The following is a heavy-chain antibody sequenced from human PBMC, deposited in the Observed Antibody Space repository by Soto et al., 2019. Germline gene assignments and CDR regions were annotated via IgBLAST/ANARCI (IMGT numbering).Heavy chain of an antibody. CDR2: ISGSGGST. CDR3: AKVKLQYFDWPDAFDI. D-gene: IGHD3-9*01. CDR1: GFTFSSYA. V-gene: IGHV3-23*01. Sequence: GGSLRLSCAASGFTFSSYAMSWVRQAPGKGLEWVSAISGSGGSTYYADSVKGRFTISRDNSKNTLCLQMNSLRAEDTAVYYCAKVKLQYFDWPDAFDIWGQGTMVTVSS. J-gene: IGHJ3*02.